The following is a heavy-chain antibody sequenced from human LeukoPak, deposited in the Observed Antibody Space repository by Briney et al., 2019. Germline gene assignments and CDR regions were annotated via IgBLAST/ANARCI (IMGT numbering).Heavy chain of an antibody. V-gene: IGHV3-30*18. CDR1: GFTFSSYG. CDR2: ISYDGSNK. D-gene: IGHD3-3*01. Sequence: GGSLRLSCAASGFTFSSYGMHWVRQAPGKGLEWVAVISYDGSNKYYADSVKGRFTISRDNSKNTLYLQMNSLRAEDTAVYYCAKDYRTYYDFWSGYYPGYNWFDPWGQGTLVTVSS. CDR3: AKDYRTYYDFWSGYYPGYNWFDP. J-gene: IGHJ5*02.